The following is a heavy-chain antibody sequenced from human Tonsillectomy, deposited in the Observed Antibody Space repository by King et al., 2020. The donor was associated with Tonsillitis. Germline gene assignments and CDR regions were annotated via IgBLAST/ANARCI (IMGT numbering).Heavy chain of an antibody. CDR3: ARDSSESQWLDYFDY. V-gene: IGHV3-33*08. D-gene: IGHD6-19*01. J-gene: IGHJ4*02. CDR1: GFTFSSYG. CDR2: IWYDGSNK. Sequence: VQLVESGGGVVQPGRSLRLSCAASGFTFSSYGMHWVRQAPGKGLEWVGVIWYDGSNKYYADSVKGRFTISRDNSKNTLYLQINSLRAEDTAIYYCARDSSESQWLDYFDYWGQGTLVTVSS.